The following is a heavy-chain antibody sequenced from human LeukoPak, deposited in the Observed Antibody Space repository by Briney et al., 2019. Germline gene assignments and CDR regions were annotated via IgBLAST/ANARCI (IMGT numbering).Heavy chain of an antibody. J-gene: IGHJ4*02. V-gene: IGHV1-69*01. CDR2: IIPIFGTA. D-gene: IGHD3-3*01. CDR1: GGTFSSYA. Sequence: AASVKVSCKASGGTFSSYAISWVPQAPGQGLEWMGGIIPIFGTANYAQKFQGRVTITADESTSTAYMELSSLRSEDTAVYYCARVLGYDFWSGYEFDYWGQGTLVTVSS. CDR3: ARVLGYDFWSGYEFDY.